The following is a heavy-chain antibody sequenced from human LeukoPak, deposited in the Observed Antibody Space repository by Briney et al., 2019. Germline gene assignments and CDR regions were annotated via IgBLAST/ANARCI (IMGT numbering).Heavy chain of an antibody. V-gene: IGHV4-39*07. D-gene: IGHD3-22*01. CDR3: ASQTGDYYDSDY. Sequence: PSETLSLTCTVSGGSISSSSYYWGWIRQPPGKGLEWIGSIYYSGSTYYNPSLKSRVTISVDTSKNQFSLKLSSVTAADTAVYYCASQTGDYYDSDYWGQGTLVTVSS. J-gene: IGHJ4*02. CDR2: IYYSGST. CDR1: GGSISSSSYY.